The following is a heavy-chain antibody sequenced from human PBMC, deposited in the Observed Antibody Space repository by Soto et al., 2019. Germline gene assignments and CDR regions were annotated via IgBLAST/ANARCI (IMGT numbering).Heavy chain of an antibody. J-gene: IGHJ6*02. CDR2: IWYDGNNK. CDR3: ARDPGEYVGSRGMDI. CDR1: GFTFRSYG. V-gene: IGHV3-33*01. D-gene: IGHD3-10*01. Sequence: AGSLRLSCAASGFTFRSYGMHWVRQAPGKGLEWVAVIWYDGNNKYYADSVKGRFTISRDNSKNTLYLQMNGLRVEDTAVYYCARDPGEYVGSRGMDIWGQGTTVTVSS.